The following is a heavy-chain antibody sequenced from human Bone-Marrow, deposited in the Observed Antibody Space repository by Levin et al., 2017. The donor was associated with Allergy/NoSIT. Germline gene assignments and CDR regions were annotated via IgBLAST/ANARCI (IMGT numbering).Heavy chain of an antibody. V-gene: IGHV4-59*01. CDR3: AREIKGIAVAHDAFDI. CDR2: IYYSGST. D-gene: IGHD6-19*01. J-gene: IGHJ3*02. Sequence: SQTLSLTCTVSGGSISSYYWSWIRQPPGKGLEWIGYIYYSGSTNYNPSLKSRVTISVDTSKNQFSLKLSSVTAADTAVYYCAREIKGIAVAHDAFDIWGQGTMVTVSS. CDR1: GGSISSYY.